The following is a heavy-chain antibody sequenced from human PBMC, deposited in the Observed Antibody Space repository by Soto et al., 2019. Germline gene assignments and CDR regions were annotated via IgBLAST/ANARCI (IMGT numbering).Heavy chain of an antibody. CDR1: GFTFRSFT. CDR3: TKKASPNKHPRGLFRP. J-gene: IGHJ4*03. Sequence: GSLRLSCAASGFTFRSFTMNWVRQAPGKGLEWVSTISSNSAYIYYTDALRGRFTISRDNAKNSLHLQMNSLRAEDTAVYYCTKKASPNKHPRGLFRPWGPGTL. D-gene: IGHD2-21*01. V-gene: IGHV3-21*01. CDR2: ISSNSAYI.